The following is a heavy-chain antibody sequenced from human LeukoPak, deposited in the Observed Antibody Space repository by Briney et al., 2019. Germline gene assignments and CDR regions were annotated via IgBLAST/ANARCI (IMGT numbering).Heavy chain of an antibody. CDR3: ARGHNTYSSSWYLYYYYYYMDV. CDR2: IKTKSDGGTA. CDR1: GFTFTNAW. V-gene: IGHV3-15*01. Sequence: GGSLRLSCAASGFTFTNAWMTWVRQGPGKGLEWVGRIKTKSDGGTADYAAPVKGRFTISRDDSKNTLYLQMNSLKTEDTAVYYCARGHNTYSSSWYLYYYYYYMDVWGKGTTVTVSS. D-gene: IGHD6-13*01. J-gene: IGHJ6*03.